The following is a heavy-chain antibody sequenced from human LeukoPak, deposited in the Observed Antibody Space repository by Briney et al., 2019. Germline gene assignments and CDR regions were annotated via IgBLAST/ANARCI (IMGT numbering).Heavy chain of an antibody. D-gene: IGHD3-16*01. CDR2: ISDDGSNK. CDR3: ARDRILGLRPSYCDY. V-gene: IGHV3-30-3*01. J-gene: IGHJ4*02. Sequence: PGGSLIHPSGSDGFTVRRYARHWVRPAPGKRLEWVAVISDDGSNKYYADSVKGRFTISRDNAKNSLYLQMNSLRAEDTAVYYCARDRILGLRPSYCDYWGQGTLVTVSS. CDR1: GFTVRRYA.